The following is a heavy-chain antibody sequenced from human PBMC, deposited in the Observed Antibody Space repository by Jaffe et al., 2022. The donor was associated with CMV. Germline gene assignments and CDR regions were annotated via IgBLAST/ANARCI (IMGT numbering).Heavy chain of an antibody. CDR2: ISSSSSYI. CDR1: GFTFSSYS. D-gene: IGHD3-3*01. Sequence: EVQLVESGGGLVKPGGSLRLSCAASGFTFSSYSMNWVRQAPGKGLEWVSSISSSSSYIYYADSVKGRFTISRDNAKNSLYLQMNSLRAEDTAVYYCARASGDFWSGYSGWYFDYWGQGTLVTVSS. CDR3: ARASGDFWSGYSGWYFDY. V-gene: IGHV3-21*01. J-gene: IGHJ4*02.